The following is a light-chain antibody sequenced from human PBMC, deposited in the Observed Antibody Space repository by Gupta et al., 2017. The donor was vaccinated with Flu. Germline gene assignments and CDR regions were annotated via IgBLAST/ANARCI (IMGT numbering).Light chain of an antibody. CDR3: QQYGGSPLT. CDR2: GAS. J-gene: IGKJ4*01. Sequence: GTLSLSPGERATLSCRASQSVNSGYLAWYQQKPGQAPRLLIYGASSRATGIPDRFSGSGSGTDFTLTISRLEPEDFAVFYCQQYGGSPLTFGGGTKVEIK. CDR1: QSVNSGY. V-gene: IGKV3-20*01.